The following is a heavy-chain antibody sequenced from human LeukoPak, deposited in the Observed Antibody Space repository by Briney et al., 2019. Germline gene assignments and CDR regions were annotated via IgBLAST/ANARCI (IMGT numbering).Heavy chain of an antibody. D-gene: IGHD1-20*01. CDR1: GFPFTTHA. Sequence: GSLGLSFAASGFPFTTHAMDWVRPAPGKGVEWVAAISYDGSNGYYPGSVKGRFTISRDNSKNTLYLQMNSLRAEDTAIYYCAGGDYNWNGFDPWGQGTLVTVSS. J-gene: IGHJ5*02. CDR3: AGGDYNWNGFDP. CDR2: ISYDGSNG. V-gene: IGHV3-30-3*01.